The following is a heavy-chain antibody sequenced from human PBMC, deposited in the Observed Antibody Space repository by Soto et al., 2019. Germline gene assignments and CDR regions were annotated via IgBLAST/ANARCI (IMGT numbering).Heavy chain of an antibody. D-gene: IGHD5-12*01. Sequence: QVQLVESGGGVVQPGRSLRLSCAASGFTFNNYGMHWVRQAPGKGLEWVAHILYDGGKNYYADSVKGRFTISRDNSKNTLYLQMNSLTAEDTAVYFCAKSRDGYNFCFYYGMDVWGQGTAVTVSS. J-gene: IGHJ6*02. V-gene: IGHV3-30*18. CDR2: ILYDGGKN. CDR1: GFTFNNYG. CDR3: AKSRDGYNFCFYYGMDV.